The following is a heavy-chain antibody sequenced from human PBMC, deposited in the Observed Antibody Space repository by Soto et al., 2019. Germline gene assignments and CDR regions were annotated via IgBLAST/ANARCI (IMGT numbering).Heavy chain of an antibody. Sequence: QVQLVESGGGVVQPGRSLRLSCAASGFTFSSYAMHWVRQAPGKGLEWVAFISYDGRNKYYADSVKGRFTISRDNSKNTLYLQMNSLRAEDTAVYYCARDWTGYFDLWGRGTLVTVSS. V-gene: IGHV3-30*04. J-gene: IGHJ2*01. D-gene: IGHD2-21*02. CDR2: ISYDGRNK. CDR1: GFTFSSYA. CDR3: ARDWTGYFDL.